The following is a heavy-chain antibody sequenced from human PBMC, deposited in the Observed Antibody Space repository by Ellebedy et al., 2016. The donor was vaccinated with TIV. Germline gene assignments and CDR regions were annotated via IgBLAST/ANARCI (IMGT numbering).Heavy chain of an antibody. Sequence: SETLSLTCTVSGGSISSYYWSWIRQPPGKGLEWIGYIYYSGSTNYNPSLKSRVTISVDTSKNQFSLKLSSVTAANTAVYYCAAGTPYGDPVHFDYWGQGTLVTVSS. D-gene: IGHD4-17*01. J-gene: IGHJ4*02. CDR2: IYYSGST. CDR1: GGSISSYY. CDR3: AAGTPYGDPVHFDY. V-gene: IGHV4-59*01.